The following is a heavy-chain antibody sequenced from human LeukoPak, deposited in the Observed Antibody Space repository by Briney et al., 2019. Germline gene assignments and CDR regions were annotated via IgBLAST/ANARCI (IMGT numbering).Heavy chain of an antibody. CDR2: ISAYNGNT. D-gene: IGHD3-16*02. Sequence: GASVKVSCKASGYTFTSYGISWVRQAPGQGLEWMGWISAYNGNTNYAQKLQGRVTMTTDTSTSTAYMELRSLRSDDTAVYYCARERSDYIWGSYRFLEHYFDYWGQGTLVTASS. CDR3: ARERSDYIWGSYRFLEHYFDY. V-gene: IGHV1-18*01. CDR1: GYTFTSYG. J-gene: IGHJ4*02.